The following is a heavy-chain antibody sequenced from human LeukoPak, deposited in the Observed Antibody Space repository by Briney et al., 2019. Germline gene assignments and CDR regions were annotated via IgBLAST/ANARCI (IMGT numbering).Heavy chain of an antibody. Sequence: GGSLRLSCAASGFTFSGSAMHWVRQASGKGLEWVGRIRSKANSYATAYAASVKGRFTISRDDSKNTAYLQMNSLKTEDTAVYYCMSPMTTVPSRDYWGQGTLVTVSS. D-gene: IGHD4-17*01. J-gene: IGHJ4*02. CDR3: MSPMTTVPSRDY. V-gene: IGHV3-73*01. CDR2: IRSKANSYAT. CDR1: GFTFSGSA.